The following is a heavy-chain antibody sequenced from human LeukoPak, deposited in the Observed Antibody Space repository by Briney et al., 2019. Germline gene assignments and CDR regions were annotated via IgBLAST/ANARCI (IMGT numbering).Heavy chain of an antibody. J-gene: IGHJ6*02. CDR3: ASVSV. CDR2: IKQDGSEK. V-gene: IGHV3-7*01. CDR1: GFTFSRYW. Sequence: GGSLRLSCAASGFTFSRYWMSWVRQAPGKGLEWVANIKQDGSEKYYVDSVKGRFTISRDNAKNSLYLQMNSLRAEDTAVYYCASVSVWGQGTTVTVSS.